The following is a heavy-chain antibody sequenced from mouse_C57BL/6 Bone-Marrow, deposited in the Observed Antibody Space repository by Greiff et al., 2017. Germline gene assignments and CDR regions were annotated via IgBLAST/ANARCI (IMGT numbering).Heavy chain of an antibody. Sequence: EVQLQQSGPELVKPGASVKISCKASGYTFTDYYMNWVKQSHGKSLEWIGDINPNNGGTSYNQKFKGKATLTVDKSSSTAYMELRSLTSEDSAVYYCASRGRHYYAMDYWGQGTSVTVSS. CDR3: ASRGRHYYAMDY. CDR2: INPNNGGT. J-gene: IGHJ4*01. CDR1: GYTFTDYY. D-gene: IGHD1-1*01. V-gene: IGHV1-26*01.